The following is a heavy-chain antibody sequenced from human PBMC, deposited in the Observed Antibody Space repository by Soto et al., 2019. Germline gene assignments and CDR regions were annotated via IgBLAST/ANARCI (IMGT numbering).Heavy chain of an antibody. V-gene: IGHV1-69*06. CDR1: GCTFSSYA. J-gene: IGHJ6*02. Sequence: SVKVSCKASGCTFSSYAISWVRQAPGQGLEWMGGIIPIFGTANYAQKFQGRVTITADKSTSTAYMELSSLRSEDTAVYYCARFKDSSGWIVHYGMDVWGQGTTVTVSS. CDR2: IIPIFGTA. D-gene: IGHD3-22*01. CDR3: ARFKDSSGWIVHYGMDV.